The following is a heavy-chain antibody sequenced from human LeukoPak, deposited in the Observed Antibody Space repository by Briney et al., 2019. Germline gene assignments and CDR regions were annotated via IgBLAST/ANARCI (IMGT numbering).Heavy chain of an antibody. J-gene: IGHJ5*02. V-gene: IGHV4-4*07. CDR2: IYTSANT. CDR3: AREADSSSWYEEGWFDP. CDR1: GGSISTYY. D-gene: IGHD6-13*01. Sequence: PSQTLSLTCIVSGGSISTYYWSWIRQPAGKGLEWIGRIYTSANTNYNPSLKSRATMSVDKSKNQFSLKLRSVTAADTAVYYCAREADSSSWYEEGWFDPWGQGTLVTVSS.